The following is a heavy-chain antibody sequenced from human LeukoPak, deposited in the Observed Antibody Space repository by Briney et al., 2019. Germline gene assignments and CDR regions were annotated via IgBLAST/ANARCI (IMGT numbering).Heavy chain of an antibody. CDR2: ISGGGGST. CDR3: AKDGGSYYHFDS. V-gene: IGHV3-23*01. CDR1: GFTSSNYV. J-gene: IGHJ4*02. Sequence: GGSLRLSCSASGFTSSNYVMTWVRQAPGKGLEWVSAISGGGGSTYYADSVKGRFTISRDNSKNTLDLQMNTLRAEDTAVYHCAKDGGSYYHFDSWGQGTLVTVSS. D-gene: IGHD1-26*01.